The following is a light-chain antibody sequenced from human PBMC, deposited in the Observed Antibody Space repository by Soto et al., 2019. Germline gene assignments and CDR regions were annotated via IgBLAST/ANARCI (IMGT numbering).Light chain of an antibody. J-gene: IGLJ2*01. CDR2: EVS. Sequence: QSALTQPASVSGSPGQSITISCTGTSSDVGDYDYVSWYQQYAGKAPKMMIYEVSNRPSGVSNRFSGSKSGNTASLTIYGLQAEDEADYYCSSYRSSNTLLFGGGTKLTVL. CDR1: SSDVGDYDY. V-gene: IGLV2-14*01. CDR3: SSYRSSNTLL.